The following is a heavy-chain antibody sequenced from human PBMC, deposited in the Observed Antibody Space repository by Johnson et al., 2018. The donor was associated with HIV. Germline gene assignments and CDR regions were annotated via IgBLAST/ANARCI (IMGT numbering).Heavy chain of an antibody. CDR3: ARRRRDGDAFDI. J-gene: IGHJ3*02. CDR1: GFTFSTYW. V-gene: IGHV3-74*02. Sequence: VQLVESGGGLVQPGGSLRLSCAASGFTFSTYWMHWVRQTPGTGLVSVSRISSAGRSPHYAVSVQGRFTISRDNAKNSLYLQMNSLRAEDTAVSYCARRRRDGDAFDIWGQGTMVTVSS. D-gene: IGHD5-24*01. CDR2: ISSAGRSP.